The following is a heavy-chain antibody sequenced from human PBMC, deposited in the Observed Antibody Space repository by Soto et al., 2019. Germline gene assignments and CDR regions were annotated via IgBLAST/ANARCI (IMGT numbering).Heavy chain of an antibody. CDR3: AHKGPIAALRFDP. D-gene: IGHD6-13*01. J-gene: IGHJ5*02. Sequence: GGSLRLSCAASGFTFSSYAMHWVRQAPGKGLEWVAVISYDGSNKYYADSVKGRFTISRDNSKNTLYLQMNSLRAEDTAVYYCAHKGPIAALRFDPWGQGTLVTVSS. CDR1: GFTFSSYA. V-gene: IGHV3-30-3*01. CDR2: ISYDGSNK.